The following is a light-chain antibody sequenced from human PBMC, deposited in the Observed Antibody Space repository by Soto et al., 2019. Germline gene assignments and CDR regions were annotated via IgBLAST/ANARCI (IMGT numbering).Light chain of an antibody. Sequence: DIQMTQSPCSRSASAGGAGTITCLSSQDVGRWLSWYQQKPGKAPKILIFATSTLQSGVPSRFSGSGSGTDFTLTITSLQSEDFATYYCQQARSFPVTFGQGTRLEIK. J-gene: IGKJ5*01. CDR1: QDVGRW. CDR3: QQARSFPVT. CDR2: ATS. V-gene: IGKV1D-12*01.